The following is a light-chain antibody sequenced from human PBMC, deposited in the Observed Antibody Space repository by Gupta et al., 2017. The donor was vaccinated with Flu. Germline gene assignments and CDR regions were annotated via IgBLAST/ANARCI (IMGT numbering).Light chain of an antibody. CDR1: QNIYNS. Sequence: SSLSASVGDKSTITCRASQNIYNSVSWYQHRPGEAPKLLIYDASSLDPGVPSRFSGSGYGTDFSFTISGRQVEDFATYYCQHYGNLPPSTFGGGTKVNI. CDR3: QHYGNLPPST. CDR2: DAS. V-gene: IGKV1-33*01. J-gene: IGKJ4*01.